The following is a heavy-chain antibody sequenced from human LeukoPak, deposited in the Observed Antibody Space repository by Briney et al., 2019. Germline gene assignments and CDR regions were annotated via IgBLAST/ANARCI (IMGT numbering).Heavy chain of an antibody. Sequence: ASVKVSCKASGYSFTIYGISWVRQAPGQGLEWMGWISGYDGNTNYAQKFQGRVTITRDTSASSAYMELSSLRIEDTAVYYCARDLGFRMITGVSRGYWGQGSLVIVSS. CDR3: ARDLGFRMITGVSRGY. CDR1: GYSFTIYG. CDR2: ISGYDGNT. J-gene: IGHJ4*02. V-gene: IGHV1-18*01. D-gene: IGHD7-27*01.